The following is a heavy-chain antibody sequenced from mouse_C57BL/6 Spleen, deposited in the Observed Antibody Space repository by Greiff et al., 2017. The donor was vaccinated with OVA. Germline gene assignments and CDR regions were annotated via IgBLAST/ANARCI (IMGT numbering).Heavy chain of an antibody. V-gene: IGHV1-82*01. J-gene: IGHJ2*01. CDR1: GYAFSSSW. D-gene: IGHD4-1*01. CDR3: ARWGTGTRGYFDY. CDR2: IYPGDGDT. Sequence: QVQLQQSGPELVKPGASVKISCKASGYAFSSSWMNWVKQRPGKGLEWIGRIYPGDGDTNYNGKFKGKATLTADKSSSTVYMQLSSLTSEDSAVYFCARWGTGTRGYFDYWGQGTTLTVSS.